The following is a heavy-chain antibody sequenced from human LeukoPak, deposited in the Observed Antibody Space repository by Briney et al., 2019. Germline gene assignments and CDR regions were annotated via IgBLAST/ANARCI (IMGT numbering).Heavy chain of an antibody. D-gene: IGHD2-15*01. V-gene: IGHV3-23*01. J-gene: IGHJ3*02. Sequence: GGSLRLSCAASGFTFSSYAMSWVRQAPGKGLEWVSAISGSGGSTYYADSVKGRFTISRDNSKNTLYLQMNSLRAEDTAVYYCAKDVFGSGGSTGDAFDIWGQGTMVTVSS. CDR3: AKDVFGSGGSTGDAFDI. CDR2: ISGSGGST. CDR1: GFTFSSYA.